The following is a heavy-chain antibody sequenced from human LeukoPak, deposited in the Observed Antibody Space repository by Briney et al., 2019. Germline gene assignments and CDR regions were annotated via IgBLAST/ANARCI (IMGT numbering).Heavy chain of an antibody. CDR2: INPNSGGT. D-gene: IGHD3-10*01. J-gene: IGHJ4*02. V-gene: IGHV1-2*02. CDR1: GYTFTGYY. Sequence: ASVKVSCKASGYTFTGYYMHWVRQAPGQGLEWMGWINPNSGGTNCAQKFQGRVTMTRDTSISTAYMELSRLRSDDTAVYYCARFRAVIDYLIDYWGQGTLVTVSS. CDR3: ARFRAVIDYLIDY.